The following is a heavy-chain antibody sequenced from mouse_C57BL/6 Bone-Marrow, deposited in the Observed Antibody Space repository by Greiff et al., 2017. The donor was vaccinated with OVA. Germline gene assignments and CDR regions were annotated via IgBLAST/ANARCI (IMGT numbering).Heavy chain of an antibody. CDR1: GYTFTSYW. V-gene: IGHV1-50*01. Sequence: VQLQQPGAELVKPGASVKLSCKASGYTFTSYWMQWVKQRPGQGLEWIGEIDPSDSYTNYNQKFKGKATLTVDTSSSTAYMQLSSLTSEDSAVYYCAREGYGSCLYWYFDVWGTGTTVTVSS. CDR2: IDPSDSYT. J-gene: IGHJ1*03. D-gene: IGHD1-1*01. CDR3: AREGYGSCLYWYFDV.